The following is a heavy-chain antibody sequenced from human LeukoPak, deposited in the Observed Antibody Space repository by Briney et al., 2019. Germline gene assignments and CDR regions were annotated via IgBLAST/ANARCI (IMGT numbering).Heavy chain of an antibody. CDR2: ISAYNGNT. J-gene: IGHJ2*01. Sequence: ASVKVSCKASGYTFTSYGISWVRQAPGQGLEWMGWISAYNGNTNYAQKLQGRVTMTTDTSTSTAYMELRSLRSDDTAVYYCARASVEYQLPRYFDLWGRGTLVTVSS. V-gene: IGHV1-18*01. CDR1: GYTFTSYG. CDR3: ARASVEYQLPRYFDL. D-gene: IGHD2-2*01.